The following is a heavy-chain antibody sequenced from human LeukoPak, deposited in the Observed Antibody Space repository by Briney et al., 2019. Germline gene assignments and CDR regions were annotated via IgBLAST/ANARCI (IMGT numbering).Heavy chain of an antibody. CDR3: ARDNYYDSSGSNAFDI. Sequence: SETLSLTCTVSGYSISSGYYWGWIRQPPGKGLEWIGSIYHSGSTYYNPSLKSRVTISVDTSKNQFSLKLSSVTAADTAVYYCARDNYYDSSGSNAFDIWGQGTMVTVSS. CDR2: IYHSGST. V-gene: IGHV4-38-2*02. CDR1: GYSISSGYY. J-gene: IGHJ3*02. D-gene: IGHD3-22*01.